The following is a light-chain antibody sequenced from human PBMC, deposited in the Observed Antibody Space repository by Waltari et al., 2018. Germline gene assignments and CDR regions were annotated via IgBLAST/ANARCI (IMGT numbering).Light chain of an antibody. V-gene: IGKV2-30*01. CDR3: MQATYWPWT. Sequence: DAVMTHSPLSLPVTLGQPASISCISFQSLVSSDGNTYLSWFQQRPGQSPRRLIYTVSNRDSGVPDRFSGSGSGTDFTLKISRVEAEDVGVYYCMQATYWPWTFGQGTKVEIK. J-gene: IGKJ1*01. CDR1: QSLVSSDGNTY. CDR2: TVS.